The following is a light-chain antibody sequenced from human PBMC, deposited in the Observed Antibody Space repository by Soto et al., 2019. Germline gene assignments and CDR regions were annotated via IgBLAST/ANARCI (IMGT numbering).Light chain of an antibody. J-gene: IGKJ3*01. V-gene: IGKV3-11*01. CDR1: QSVSGY. CDR3: QQRSSWPT. CDR2: DTS. Sequence: EIVLTQTPATLSLSPGERATLSCRASQSVSGYLAWYQQKPGQAPRLLIYDTSTRATGVPARFSGSGSGTDLTLTISSLEPEDFAVYYCQQRSSWPTFSPGTKVDIK.